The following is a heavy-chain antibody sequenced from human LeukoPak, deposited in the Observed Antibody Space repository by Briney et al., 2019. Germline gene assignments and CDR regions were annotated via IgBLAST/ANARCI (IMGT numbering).Heavy chain of an antibody. V-gene: IGHV4-4*07. J-gene: IGHJ6*04. CDR2: IYTSGST. D-gene: IGHD6-6*01. CDR1: GGSISSYY. CDR3: ARDGPPAIAARMDV. Sequence: PSETLSLTCTVSGGSISSYYWSWIRQPAGKGLEWIGRIYTSGSTNYNPSLKSRVTMSVDTSKNQFSLKLSSVTAADTAVYYCARDGPPAIAARMDVWGKGTTVTVSS.